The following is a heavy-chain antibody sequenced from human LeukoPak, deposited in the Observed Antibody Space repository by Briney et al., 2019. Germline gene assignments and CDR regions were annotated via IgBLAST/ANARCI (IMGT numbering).Heavy chain of an antibody. D-gene: IGHD3-22*01. V-gene: IGHV1-8*01. CDR1: GYTLVSYD. J-gene: IGHJ3*02. CDR3: TRGLYYYDSSDSDGFDI. Sequence: ASVKVSCKASGYTLVSYDLNWVRQAPGQGLEWMGRMNPKSGNTGYAQKFQGRVTFTRTTSISTAYMELRSLTSDDTAVYYCTRGLYYYDSSDSDGFDIWGQGTVVTVYS. CDR2: MNPKSGNT.